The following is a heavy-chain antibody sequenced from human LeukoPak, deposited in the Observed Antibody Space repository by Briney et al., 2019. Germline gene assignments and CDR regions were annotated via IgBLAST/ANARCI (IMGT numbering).Heavy chain of an antibody. V-gene: IGHV4-34*01. CDR3: ARDFSYSSSWYIYNWFDP. D-gene: IGHD6-13*01. Sequence: PSETLSLTCAVYGGSFSGYYWSWIRQPPGKGLEWIGEINHSGSTNYNPSLKSRVTISVDTSKNQFSLKLSSVTAADTAVYYCARDFSYSSSWYIYNWFDPWGQGTLVTVSS. J-gene: IGHJ5*02. CDR1: GGSFSGYY. CDR2: INHSGST.